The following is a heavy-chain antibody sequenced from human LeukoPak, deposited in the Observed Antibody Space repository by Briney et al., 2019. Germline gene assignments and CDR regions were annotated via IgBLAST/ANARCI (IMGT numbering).Heavy chain of an antibody. CDR2: IYPGDSDT. CDR3: ARQDEYSYDY. J-gene: IGHJ4*02. D-gene: IGHD6-6*01. V-gene: IGHV5-51*01. Sequence: MAIIYPGDSDTSYTPSFQGQVTISADKSISTAYLQCSSLKASDTAMYYCARQDEYSYDYWGQGTLVTVSS.